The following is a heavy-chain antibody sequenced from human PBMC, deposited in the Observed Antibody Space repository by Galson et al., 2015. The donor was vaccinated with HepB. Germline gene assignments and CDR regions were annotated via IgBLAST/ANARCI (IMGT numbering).Heavy chain of an antibody. CDR3: ARVYCSSTSCYPRYGMDV. CDR1: GGTFSSYT. Sequence: SVKVSCKASGGTFSSYTISWVRQAPGQGLEWMGRIIPILGIANYARKFQGRVTITADKSTSTAYMELSSLRSEDTAVYYCARVYCSSTSCYPRYGMDVWGQGTTVTVSS. J-gene: IGHJ6*02. V-gene: IGHV1-69*02. CDR2: IIPILGIA. D-gene: IGHD2-2*01.